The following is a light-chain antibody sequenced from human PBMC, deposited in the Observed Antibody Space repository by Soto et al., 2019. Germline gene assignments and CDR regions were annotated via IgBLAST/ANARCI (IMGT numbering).Light chain of an antibody. J-gene: IGLJ1*01. CDR2: HVS. V-gene: IGLV2-11*01. CDR3: CTDAGTYKV. CDR1: SSDVGAYNY. Sequence: QSALTQPRSVSGSPGQSVTISCTGTSSDVGAYNYVSWYRQHPGKAPKLMIYHVSKRPSGVPDRFSGSKSGNAASLTISGLQAEDEADYYCCTDAGTYKVFGTGTKLTVL.